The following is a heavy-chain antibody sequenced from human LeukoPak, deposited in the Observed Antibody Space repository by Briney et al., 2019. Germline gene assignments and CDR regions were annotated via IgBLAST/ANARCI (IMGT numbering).Heavy chain of an antibody. V-gene: IGHV3-23*01. CDR1: GFTFSSYA. CDR3: ARGFVIFGVVMGFDY. D-gene: IGHD3-3*01. Sequence: GGSLRLSCAASGFTFSSYAMSWVRQAPGKGLEWVSAISGSGGSTYYADSVKGRFTISRDNSKNTLYQQMNSLRAEDTAVYYCARGFVIFGVVMGFDYWGQGTLVTVSS. J-gene: IGHJ4*02. CDR2: ISGSGGST.